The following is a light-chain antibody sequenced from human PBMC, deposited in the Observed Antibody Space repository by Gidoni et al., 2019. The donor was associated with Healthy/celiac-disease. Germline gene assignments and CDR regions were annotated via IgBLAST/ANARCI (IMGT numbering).Light chain of an antibody. Sequence: DIVVNQSPDSLAGSLGERATINCKSSQSVLYSSNNKNYLAWYQRKPGQPPKLLIYWASTRESGVPDRFSDSGSGTDFTLTISSLHAEDVAVYYCQRYYSTPLYTFGQGTKLEIK. V-gene: IGKV4-1*01. CDR1: QSVLYSSNNKNY. CDR2: WAS. CDR3: QRYYSTPLYT. J-gene: IGKJ2*01.